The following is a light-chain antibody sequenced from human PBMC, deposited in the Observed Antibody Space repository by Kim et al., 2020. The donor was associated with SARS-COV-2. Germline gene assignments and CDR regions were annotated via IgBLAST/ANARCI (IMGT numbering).Light chain of an antibody. Sequence: SYELTQPPSVSVAPGKTARITCGGNNIGSESVHWYQQKPGQAPVLVIYYDSDRPSGIPERFSGSNSGNTATLTISRVEAGDEADYYCQVWDSTSDHWVFGGGTQLTV. CDR1: NIGSES. CDR2: YDS. J-gene: IGLJ3*02. V-gene: IGLV3-21*04. CDR3: QVWDSTSDHWV.